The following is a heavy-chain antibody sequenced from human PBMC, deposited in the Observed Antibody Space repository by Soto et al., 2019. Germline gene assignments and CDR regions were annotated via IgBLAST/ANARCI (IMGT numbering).Heavy chain of an antibody. CDR1: GFTFSSYW. J-gene: IGHJ4*02. V-gene: IGHV3-7*01. D-gene: IGHD3-22*01. CDR3: ARAYYYDSSGYYY. CDR2: IKQDGSEK. Sequence: GGSLRLSCAASGFTFSSYWMSWVRQAPGKGLEWVANIKQDGSEKYYVDSVKGRFTISRDNAKNSLYLQMNSLRAEDTAVYYCARAYYYDSSGYYYWGQGTLVTVSS.